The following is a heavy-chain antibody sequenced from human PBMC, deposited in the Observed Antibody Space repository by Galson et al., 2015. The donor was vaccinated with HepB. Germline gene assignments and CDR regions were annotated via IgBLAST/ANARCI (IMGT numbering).Heavy chain of an antibody. V-gene: IGHV3-33*01. CDR3: ARDRDYYGSGSTSIRMDV. D-gene: IGHD3-10*01. J-gene: IGHJ6*02. CDR2: IWYDGSNK. Sequence: SLRLSCAASGFTFSSYGMHWVRQAPGKGLEWVAVIWYDGSNKYYADSVKGRFTISRDNSKNTLYLQMNSLRAEDTAVYYCARDRDYYGSGSTSIRMDVWGQGTTVTVSS. CDR1: GFTFSSYG.